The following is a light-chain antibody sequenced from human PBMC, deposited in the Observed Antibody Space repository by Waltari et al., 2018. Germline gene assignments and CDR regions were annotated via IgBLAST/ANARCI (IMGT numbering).Light chain of an antibody. V-gene: IGKV1-5*01. CDR2: DAS. CDR1: QSISSW. CDR3: QQYNSYT. J-gene: IGKJ2*01. Sequence: DTQLSQFPSTLAASVGDRVTITCRASQSISSWLAWYQQRPGKAPKLMIYDASSLESGVPSRFSGSGSGTEFTLTISSLQPDDFATYYCQQYNSYTFGQGTKLEIK.